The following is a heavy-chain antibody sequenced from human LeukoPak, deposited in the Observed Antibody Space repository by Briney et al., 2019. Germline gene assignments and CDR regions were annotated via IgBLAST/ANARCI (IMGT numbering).Heavy chain of an antibody. D-gene: IGHD1-26*01. Sequence: GGSLRLSCAASRFTFSNAWMSWVRQAPGKGLEWVGRIKTKTDGGTTDYVAPVKGRFTISRDVSKNTLYLQMNSLKTEDTAVYYCTTSKAGATTPFDYWGQGTLVTVSS. CDR3: TTSKAGATTPFDY. CDR2: IKTKTDGGTT. CDR1: RFTFSNAW. J-gene: IGHJ4*02. V-gene: IGHV3-15*01.